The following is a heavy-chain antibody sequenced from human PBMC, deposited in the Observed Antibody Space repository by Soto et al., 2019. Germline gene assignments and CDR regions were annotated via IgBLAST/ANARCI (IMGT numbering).Heavy chain of an antibody. CDR2: IKQDGSEQ. D-gene: IGHD3-10*01. CDR3: ATSRSFDY. V-gene: IGHV3-7*02. J-gene: IGHJ4*02. Sequence: ESGGGLVQPGGSLRLSCAASGFTFSSYWMSWVRQVPGKGLEWVANIKQDGSEQYYVDSVMGRFTISRDNAKNSLYLQMNSLRAEDTAVYYCATSRSFDYWGQGALVTVSS. CDR1: GFTFSSYW.